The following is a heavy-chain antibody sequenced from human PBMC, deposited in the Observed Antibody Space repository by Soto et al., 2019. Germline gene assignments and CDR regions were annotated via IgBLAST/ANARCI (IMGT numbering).Heavy chain of an antibody. D-gene: IGHD3-10*01. CDR1: GFTFSNYA. V-gene: IGHV3-23*01. CDR2: ISARGGTT. J-gene: IGHJ6*02. CDR3: AKDRGFGAGHGMDV. Sequence: EVQLLESGGDLVQPGGSLRLSCEASGFTFSNYAMSWVRQAPGKGLEWVTGISARGGTTYYVDSVKGRFTISRDNSKNTLYLQMNALRDEDRAVYYCAKDRGFGAGHGMDVWGQGTTVTVSS.